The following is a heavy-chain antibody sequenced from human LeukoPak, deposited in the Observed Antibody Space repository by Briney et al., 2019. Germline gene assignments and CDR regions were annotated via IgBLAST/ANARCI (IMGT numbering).Heavy chain of an antibody. CDR2: ISHDGNIK. D-gene: IGHD2-2*01. CDR1: GFNFSSYA. Sequence: PGRSLRLSCAASGFNFSSYAMHWVRQAPGKGLDWVAVISHDGNIKHYVASVKGRFTISRDNSKNTLYLQMNSLRPDDAALYYCARMIDLEVVPTAVSDALDIWGQGTVVTVSS. V-gene: IGHV3-30-3*01. J-gene: IGHJ3*02. CDR3: ARMIDLEVVPTAVSDALDI.